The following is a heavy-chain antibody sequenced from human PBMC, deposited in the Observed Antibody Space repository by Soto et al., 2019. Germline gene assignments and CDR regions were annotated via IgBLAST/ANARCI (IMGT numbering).Heavy chain of an antibody. CDR3: ARRLSSTSLSYYYMDV. CDR2: INHSGST. CDR1: GGSFSGYD. V-gene: IGHV4-34*01. J-gene: IGHJ6*03. Sequence: SETLSLTSAVYGGSFSGYDWSWIRQPPGKGLEWIGEINHSGSTNYNPSLKSRVTISVDTSKNQFSLKLSSVTAADTAVYYCARRLSSTSLSYYYMDVWGKGTTVTVSS. D-gene: IGHD2-2*01.